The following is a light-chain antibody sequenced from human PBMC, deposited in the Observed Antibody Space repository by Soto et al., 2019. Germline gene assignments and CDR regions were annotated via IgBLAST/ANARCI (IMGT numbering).Light chain of an antibody. CDR2: WAS. Sequence: DIVMTQSPDSVAVSLGERATINCKSSQSVLYTSNNRNYLTWYQQKPGQPPKLLIYWASTRESGVPDRFSGSGSGTDFTLTISSLQAEDVAVYYCQQYYSIPETFGQGTKVEIK. J-gene: IGKJ2*01. V-gene: IGKV4-1*01. CDR3: QQYYSIPET. CDR1: QSVLYTSNNRNY.